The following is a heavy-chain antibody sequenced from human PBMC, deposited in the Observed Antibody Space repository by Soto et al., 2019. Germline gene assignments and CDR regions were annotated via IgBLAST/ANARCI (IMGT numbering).Heavy chain of an antibody. CDR2: IYYSGST. CDR1: GGSISSYY. J-gene: IGHJ5*02. CDR3: GSYYYDSSGPISWPDTNWFDP. V-gene: IGHV4-59*01. Sequence: QVQLQESGPGLVKPSETLSLTCTVSGGSISSYYWSWIRQPPGKGLEWIGYIYYSGSTHHTPSLKSPVPFSVDTPKTQFSLKLSSVTAADTAVYYCGSYYYDSSGPISWPDTNWFDPWGQGTRVTVSS. D-gene: IGHD3-22*01.